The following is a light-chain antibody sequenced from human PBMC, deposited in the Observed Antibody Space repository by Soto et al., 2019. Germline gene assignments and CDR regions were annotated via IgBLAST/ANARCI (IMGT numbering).Light chain of an antibody. Sequence: QSVLTQPPSVSGAPGQRVTIPCTGSSSNIGSPYDVHWYQQLAGAAPKLLIYENVNRPSGVPDRFSGSKSGTSASLTISGLQAEDEADFFCCSYAGNGAWVFGGGTQLTVL. V-gene: IGLV1-40*01. CDR2: ENV. CDR1: SSNIGSPYD. J-gene: IGLJ3*02. CDR3: CSYAGNGAWV.